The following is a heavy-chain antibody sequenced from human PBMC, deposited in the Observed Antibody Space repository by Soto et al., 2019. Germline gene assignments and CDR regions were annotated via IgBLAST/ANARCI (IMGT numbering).Heavy chain of an antibody. CDR1: GFTFSSYA. CDR3: ARAECSSPDCLTAYYSYGLDV. CDR2: INTAGSTK. V-gene: IGHV3-48*03. Sequence: GGSLRLSCAASGFTFSSYAMHWVRQAPGKGLEWVSYINTAGSTKYYAESVKGRFTISRDNARNSLFLQMNSLRPAATAVYYRARAECSSPDCLTAYYSYGLDVWGQGSTVTVSS. D-gene: IGHD3-9*01. J-gene: IGHJ6*02.